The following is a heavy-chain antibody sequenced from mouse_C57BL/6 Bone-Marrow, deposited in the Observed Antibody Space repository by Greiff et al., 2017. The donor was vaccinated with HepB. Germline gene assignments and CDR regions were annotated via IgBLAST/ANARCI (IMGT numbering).Heavy chain of an antibody. CDR3: ARGGTVVARNFDY. D-gene: IGHD1-1*01. CDR2: IDPSDSYT. J-gene: IGHJ2*01. CDR1: GYTFTSYW. Sequence: VQLQQPGAELVMPGASVKLSCKASGYTFTSYWMHWVKQTPGQGLEWIGEIDPSDSYTNNNQKFKGKSTLTVDKSSSTAYMQLSSLTSEDSAVYYCARGGTVVARNFDYWGQGTTLTVSS. V-gene: IGHV1-69*01.